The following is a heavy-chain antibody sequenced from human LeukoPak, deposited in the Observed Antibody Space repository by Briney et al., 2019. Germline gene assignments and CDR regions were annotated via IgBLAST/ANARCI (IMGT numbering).Heavy chain of an antibody. D-gene: IGHD3-22*01. CDR3: ARALFVYYYDSSGYYYYFDY. J-gene: IGHJ4*02. V-gene: IGHV1-8*03. Sequence: ASVKVSCKASGHTFTSYDINWVRQATGQGLEWMGWMNPNSGNTGYAQKFQGRVTITRNTSISTAYMELSSLRSEDTAVYYCARALFVYYYDSSGYYYYFDYWGQGTLVTVSS. CDR2: MNPNSGNT. CDR1: GHTFTSYD.